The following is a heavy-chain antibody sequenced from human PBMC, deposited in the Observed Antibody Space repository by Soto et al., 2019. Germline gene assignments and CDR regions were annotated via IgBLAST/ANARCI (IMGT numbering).Heavy chain of an antibody. Sequence: QVQLVQSGAEVKKPGSSVKVSCKASGGTFSSFTISWVRQAPGQGLEWMGGITPIYGTANYAQKFQGRVTITADACTRTAYMELSSLRSEDTAVYYCAKDRRADWESYYYYAMDVWGQGTTVTVSS. CDR3: AKDRRADWESYYYYAMDV. D-gene: IGHD1-26*01. CDR2: ITPIYGTA. CDR1: GGTFSSFT. J-gene: IGHJ6*02. V-gene: IGHV1-69*01.